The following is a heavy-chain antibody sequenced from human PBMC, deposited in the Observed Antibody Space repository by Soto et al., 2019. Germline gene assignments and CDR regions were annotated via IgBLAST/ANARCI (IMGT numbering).Heavy chain of an antibody. V-gene: IGHV3-30-3*01. CDR3: ARGRSSEYNWFDP. Sequence: PGGSLRLSCAASGFTFISYAMHWVRQAPGKGLEWVAVISYDGSNKYYADSVKGRFTISRDNSKNTLYLQMNSLRAEDTAVYYCARGRSSEYNWFDPWGQGTLVTVSS. D-gene: IGHD3-10*01. CDR2: ISYDGSNK. J-gene: IGHJ5*02. CDR1: GFTFISYA.